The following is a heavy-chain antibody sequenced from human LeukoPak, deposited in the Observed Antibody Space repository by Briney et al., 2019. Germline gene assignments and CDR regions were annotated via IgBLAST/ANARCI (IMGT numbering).Heavy chain of an antibody. CDR1: GFTFSSYA. D-gene: IGHD4-23*01. J-gene: IGHJ4*02. Sequence: GSLRLSCAASGFTFSSYAMSWVRQAPGKGLEWIGEINHSGSTNYNPSLKSRVTISVDTSKNQFSLKLSSVTAADTAVYYCARARGYTTVARGSYFDYWGQGTLVTVSS. CDR2: INHSGST. CDR3: ARARGYTTVARGSYFDY. V-gene: IGHV4-34*01.